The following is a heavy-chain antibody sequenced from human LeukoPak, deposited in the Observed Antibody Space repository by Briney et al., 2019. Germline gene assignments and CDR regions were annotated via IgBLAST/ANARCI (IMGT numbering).Heavy chain of an antibody. CDR2: INHSGST. CDR1: GGSFSGYY. V-gene: IGHV4-34*01. J-gene: IGHJ4*02. CDR3: ARDLSNYYFDY. Sequence: SETLSLTCAVCGGSFSGYYWSWIRQPPGKGLEWIGEINHSGSTNYNPSLKSRVTISVDTSKNQFSPKLSSVTAADTAVYYCARDLSNYYFDYWGQGTLVTVSS. D-gene: IGHD5-24*01.